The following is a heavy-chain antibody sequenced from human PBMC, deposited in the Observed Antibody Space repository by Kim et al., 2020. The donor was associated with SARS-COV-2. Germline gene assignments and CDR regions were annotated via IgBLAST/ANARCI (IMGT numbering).Heavy chain of an antibody. V-gene: IGHV3-23*01. D-gene: IGHD3-3*01. CDR2: ISSSGGTT. J-gene: IGHJ6*02. Sequence: GGSLRLSCAASGFTFSSYAMSWVRQAPGKGLERVSGISSSGGTTYYADSVKGRFTIARHNSKNTLYLQMSSLRAEDTAVYYCAKSPEWYYYYGMDVWGQGTTVTVSS. CDR1: GFTFSSYA. CDR3: AKSPEWYYYYGMDV.